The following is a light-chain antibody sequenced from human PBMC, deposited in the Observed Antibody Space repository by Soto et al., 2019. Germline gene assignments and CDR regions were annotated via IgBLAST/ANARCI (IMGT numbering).Light chain of an antibody. Sequence: EFVLTQSPGTLSLSPGERATLSCRATQSVSSSYLAWYQQKPGQAPRILIYGASTRATAIPDRFSGSGSGTDFTLTISRLEPEDCAVYYCQQYGSSPPLTFGGGTKVEIK. V-gene: IGKV3-20*01. CDR2: GAS. CDR1: QSVSSSY. CDR3: QQYGSSPPLT. J-gene: IGKJ4*01.